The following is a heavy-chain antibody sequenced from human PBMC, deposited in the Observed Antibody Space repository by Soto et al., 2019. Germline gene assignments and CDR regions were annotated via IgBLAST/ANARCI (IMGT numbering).Heavy chain of an antibody. CDR1: GDSITSSSYY. CDR3: AKDLAGNYVHTLP. D-gene: IGHD3-10*02. CDR2: IYYSGST. J-gene: IGHJ5*02. V-gene: IGHV4-39*02. Sequence: PSETLSLTCTVSGDSITSSSYYWGWIRQPPGKGLEWIGSIYYSGSTYYNPSLNSRVTISVDTSKNQFSLKLSSVTAADTTVYYCAKDLAGNYVHTLPWGEGPLVTV.